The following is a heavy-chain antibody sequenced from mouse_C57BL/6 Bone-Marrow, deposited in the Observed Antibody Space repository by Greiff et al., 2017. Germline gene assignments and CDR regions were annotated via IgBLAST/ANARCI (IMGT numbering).Heavy chain of an antibody. V-gene: IGHV1-26*01. CDR3: ARPTTVVRWGAMDY. D-gene: IGHD1-1*01. J-gene: IGHJ4*01. CDR1: GYTFTDYY. CDR2: INPNNGGT. Sequence: VQLQQSGPELVKPGASVKISCKASGYTFTDYYMNWVKQSHGKSLEWIGDINPNNGGTSYNQKFKGKATLTVDKSSSTAYMELRSLTSEDSAVYYCARPTTVVRWGAMDYWGQGTSVTVSS.